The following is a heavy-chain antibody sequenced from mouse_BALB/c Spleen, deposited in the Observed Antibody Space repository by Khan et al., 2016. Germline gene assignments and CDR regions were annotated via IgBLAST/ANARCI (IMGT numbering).Heavy chain of an antibody. J-gene: IGHJ3*01. CDR3: ARAPDDYDVGFAC. D-gene: IGHD2-4*01. CDR2: IDPASGNT. V-gene: IGHV14-3*02. Sequence: EVQLKESGAELVKPGASVKLSCTASGFTIKDTYMHWVKQRPEQGLEWVGRIDPASGNTKYDPKFQGKATITADTSTNTAYLQLSSLTSEDTAVYCCARAPDDYDVGFACWGQGTLVTVSA. CDR1: GFTIKDTY.